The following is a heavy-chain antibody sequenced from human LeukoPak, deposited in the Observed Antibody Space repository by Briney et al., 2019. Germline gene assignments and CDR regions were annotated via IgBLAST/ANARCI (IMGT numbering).Heavy chain of an antibody. J-gene: IGHJ4*02. CDR2: ISGSGGGT. V-gene: IGHV3-23*01. CDR3: AKSPYGSSWYGDY. D-gene: IGHD6-13*01. CDR1: GFTFSSYA. Sequence: GGSLRLSCAASGFTFSSYAMSWVRQAPGKGREWVSGISGSGGGTYYADSVKGRFTISRDNSKNTLYLQMNSLRAEDTAVYHCAKSPYGSSWYGDYWGQGTLVTVSS.